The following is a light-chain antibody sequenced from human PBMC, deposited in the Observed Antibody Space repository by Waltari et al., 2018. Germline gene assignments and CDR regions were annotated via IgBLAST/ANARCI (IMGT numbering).Light chain of an antibody. CDR3: QQYGSSPYT. V-gene: IGKV3-20*01. CDR1: QSASSSY. J-gene: IGKJ2*01. CDR2: GAS. Sequence: EIVLTQSRGTLPLSPGERATLSCRASQSASSSYLAWYQQKPGQAPRLIIYGASSRATGIPDRFSGSGSGPDFTLTISRLEPEDVAVYYCQQYGSSPYTFGQGIKLEIK.